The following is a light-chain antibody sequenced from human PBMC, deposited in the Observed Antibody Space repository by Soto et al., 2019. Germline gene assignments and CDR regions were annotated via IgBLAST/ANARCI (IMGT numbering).Light chain of an antibody. Sequence: QSALTQPASASGSPGQSITISCTGTSTDPATYDLVSWYQQHPGKAPQLIIYEVAKRPSGVSARFSGSQSGDTASLTISGLQAADEAYYYCCSRLFGGGTKVTVL. CDR2: EVA. CDR3: CSRL. CDR1: STDPATYDL. J-gene: IGLJ2*01. V-gene: IGLV2-23*02.